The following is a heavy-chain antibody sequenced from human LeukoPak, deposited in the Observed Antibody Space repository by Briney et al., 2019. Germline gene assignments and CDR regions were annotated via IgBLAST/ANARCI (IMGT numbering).Heavy chain of an antibody. D-gene: IGHD6-19*01. Sequence: GGSLRLSCAASGFTFSSYAMSWVRQAPGKGLEWVSAISGSGGSTYYADSVKGRFTISRDNSKNTLYLQMNSLRAEDTAVYYCAKDSYSSGWPRLTERTGSSTFDYWGQGTLVTVSS. J-gene: IGHJ4*02. CDR2: ISGSGGST. CDR1: GFTFSSYA. V-gene: IGHV3-23*01. CDR3: AKDSYSSGWPRLTERTGSSTFDY.